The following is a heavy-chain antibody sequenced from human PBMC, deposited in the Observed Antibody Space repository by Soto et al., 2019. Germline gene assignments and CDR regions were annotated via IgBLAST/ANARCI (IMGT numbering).Heavy chain of an antibody. Sequence: GGSLRLSCAASGFTLGDYAMHWVRQAPGKGLEWVSSIIWNSGSIAYADSVKGRFTISRDNAKNSLYLQMNSLRAEDTALYFCAKELTLNGFDIWGQGTMVTVSS. CDR1: GFTLGDYA. V-gene: IGHV3-9*01. J-gene: IGHJ3*02. CDR3: AKELTLNGFDI. CDR2: IIWNSGSI.